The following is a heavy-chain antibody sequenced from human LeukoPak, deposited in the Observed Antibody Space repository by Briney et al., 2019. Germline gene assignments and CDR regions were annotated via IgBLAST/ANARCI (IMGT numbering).Heavy chain of an antibody. V-gene: IGHV3-74*03. D-gene: IGHD1-26*01. CDR2: IKSDERSA. CDR3: ATVFKGSSLQDY. CDR1: GFTFSSYA. Sequence: GGSLRLSCAASGFTFSSYAMSWVRQAPGRGLVLVSRIKSDERSAAYADSVKGRFTISRDNAKNTLYLQMNSLRAEDTAVYYCATVFKGSSLQDYWGQGTLVTVSS. J-gene: IGHJ4*02.